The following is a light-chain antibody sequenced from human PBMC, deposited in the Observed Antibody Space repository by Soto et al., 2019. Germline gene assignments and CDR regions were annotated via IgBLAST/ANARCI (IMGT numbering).Light chain of an antibody. CDR3: HQYVSSWT. CDR1: QTVIHNH. Sequence: EIVLTHSPDTLSFSAPDSATLSFRASQTVIHNHLAWHQQKPGQTPRLLVYGASSRATGIPDRFSGSGSGTDFTLTISRLEPEDFAVYYCHQYVSSWTFGQGTKVDIK. CDR2: GAS. V-gene: IGKV3-20*01. J-gene: IGKJ1*01.